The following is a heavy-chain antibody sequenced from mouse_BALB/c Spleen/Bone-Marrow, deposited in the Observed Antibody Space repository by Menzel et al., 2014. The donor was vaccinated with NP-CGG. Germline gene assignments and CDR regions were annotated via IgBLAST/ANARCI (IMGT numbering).Heavy chain of an antibody. J-gene: IGHJ2*01. CDR1: GFSLTSYG. D-gene: IGHD2-1*01. CDR2: IWRGGST. Sequence: VQGVESGPSLVQPSQSLSITCTVSGFSLTSYGVRWVRQSPGKGLEWLGVIWRGGSTDYNAAFMSRLSITKDNSKSQVFFKMNSLQADDTAIYYCAKRGNYGYFDYWGQGTTLTVSS. V-gene: IGHV2-5-1*01. CDR3: AKRGNYGYFDY.